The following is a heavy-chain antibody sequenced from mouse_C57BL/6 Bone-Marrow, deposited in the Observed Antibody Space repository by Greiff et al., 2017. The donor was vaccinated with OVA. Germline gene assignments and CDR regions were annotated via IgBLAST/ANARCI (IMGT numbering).Heavy chain of an antibody. J-gene: IGHJ4*01. Sequence: EVKLEESGGGLVKPGGSLKLSCAASGFTFSSYAMSWVRQTPEKRLEWVATISDGGSYTYYPDNVKGRFTISRDNAKNNLYLQMSHLKSEDTAMYYCARESWYGYDGHYYAMDYWGQGTSVTVSS. D-gene: IGHD2-2*01. CDR2: ISDGGSYT. V-gene: IGHV5-4*01. CDR3: ARESWYGYDGHYYAMDY. CDR1: GFTFSSYA.